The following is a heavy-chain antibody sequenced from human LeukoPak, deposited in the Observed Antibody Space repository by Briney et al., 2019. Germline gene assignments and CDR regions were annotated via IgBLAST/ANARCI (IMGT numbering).Heavy chain of an antibody. Sequence: AETLCDSFNVSGGSISSSCYYWGWIRPPPGQGLEWTGSTYYSGRTYSKPSLRSRATISVDAPKNHFPLKLSSVTAADTAVYYCARHLNGDGPDYWGQGTLVTVSS. D-gene: IGHD7-27*01. CDR3: ARHLNGDGPDY. J-gene: IGHJ4*02. CDR2: TYYSGRT. V-gene: IGHV4-39*01. CDR1: GGSISSSCYY.